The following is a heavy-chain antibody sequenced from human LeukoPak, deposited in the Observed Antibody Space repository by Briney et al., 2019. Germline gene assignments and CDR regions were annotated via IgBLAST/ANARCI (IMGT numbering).Heavy chain of an antibody. D-gene: IGHD1-26*01. Sequence: GGSLRLSCAGSGFTFSNYAMSWVRQVPGRGLEWVSTISGSGGSTYYADSLKGRVTISRDNSKNTLFLQMNSLRAEDTAVYYCAKNTSGTYLDYWGQGILVTVSS. CDR3: AKNTSGTYLDY. CDR2: ISGSGGST. V-gene: IGHV3-23*01. J-gene: IGHJ4*02. CDR1: GFTFSNYA.